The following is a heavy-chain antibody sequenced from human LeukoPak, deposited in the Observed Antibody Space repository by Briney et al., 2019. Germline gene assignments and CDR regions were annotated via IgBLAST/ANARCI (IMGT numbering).Heavy chain of an antibody. V-gene: IGHV3-30-3*01. CDR1: GFTFSSYA. D-gene: IGHD3-22*01. CDR2: ISYDGSNK. J-gene: IGHJ4*02. Sequence: GRSLRLSCAASGFTFSSYAMHWVRQAPGKGLEWVAVISYDGSNKYYADSVKGRFTISRDNSKNTPYLQMNSLRAEDTAVYYCARDPAKLYYYDSSGYYFDYWGQGTLVTVSS. CDR3: ARDPAKLYYYDSSGYYFDY.